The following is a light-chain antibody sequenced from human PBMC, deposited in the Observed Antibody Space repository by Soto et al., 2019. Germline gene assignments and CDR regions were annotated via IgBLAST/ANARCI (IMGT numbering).Light chain of an antibody. Sequence: EIVLTQSPGTLSLSPGERATLSCRASQIISSSYLAWYQQKPGQAPRLLIYGTFNRATGIPDRFSGSGSGTDFTLTISRLEPEDFAVYFCRQYGSSPYTFGQGTKLEI. CDR2: GTF. V-gene: IGKV3-20*01. CDR3: RQYGSSPYT. CDR1: QIISSSY. J-gene: IGKJ2*01.